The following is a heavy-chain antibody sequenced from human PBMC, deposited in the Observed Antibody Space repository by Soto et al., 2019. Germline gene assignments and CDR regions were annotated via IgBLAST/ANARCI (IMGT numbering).Heavy chain of an antibody. Sequence: GGSLRLSCAASGFTFSSYGMHWVRQAPGKGLEWVAVISYDGSNKYYADSVKGRFTISRDNSKNTLYLQMNSLRAEDTAVYYCAKEGANDYIWGSYRPNPYYFDYWGQGTLVTVSS. V-gene: IGHV3-30*18. J-gene: IGHJ4*02. D-gene: IGHD3-16*02. CDR3: AKEGANDYIWGSYRPNPYYFDY. CDR1: GFTFSSYG. CDR2: ISYDGSNK.